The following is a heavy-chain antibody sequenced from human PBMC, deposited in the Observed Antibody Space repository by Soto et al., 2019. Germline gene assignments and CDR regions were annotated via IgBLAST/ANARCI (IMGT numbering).Heavy chain of an antibody. CDR1: GFSLSTSGVS. CDR3: ANRRDFFNW. CDR2: IYWDNDK. D-gene: IGHD3-3*01. V-gene: IGHV2-5*02. Sequence: QITLKESGPTLVNPTQTLTLTCTFSGFSLSTSGVSVGWIRQPPGKALEWLVLIYWDNDKRYSPSLKNRLTITKDTSRDQVVLTMTNMYPVDTATYYCANRRDFFNWWGQGTLVTVSS. J-gene: IGHJ4*02.